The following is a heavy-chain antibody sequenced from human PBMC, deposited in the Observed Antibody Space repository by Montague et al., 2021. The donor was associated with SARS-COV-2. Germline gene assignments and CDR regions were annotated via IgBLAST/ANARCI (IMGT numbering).Heavy chain of an antibody. CDR2: IYYSGST. Sequence: SETLSLTCTVSGGSISSYYWSWIRQPPGKGLEWIGYIYYSGSTNYNPSLKSRVTISVDTSKNQFSLKLSSVTAADTAVYYCAREWVSYYDSSGYGAALDIWGQGTMVTVSS. V-gene: IGHV4-59*01. CDR3: AREWVSYYDSSGYGAALDI. CDR1: GGSISSYY. J-gene: IGHJ3*02. D-gene: IGHD3-22*01.